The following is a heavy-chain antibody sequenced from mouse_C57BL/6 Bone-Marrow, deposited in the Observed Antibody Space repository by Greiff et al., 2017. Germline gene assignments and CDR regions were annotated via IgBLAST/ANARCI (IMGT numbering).Heavy chain of an antibody. CDR2: LDPSDSYT. CDR3: ASEGGRGAMDY. Sequence: QVQLKQPGAELVKPGASVKLSCKASGYTFTSYWMQWVKQRPGQGLEWIGELDPSDSYTNYNQKFKGKATLTVDTSSSPAYMQLSSLTSEDSAVYYCASEGGRGAMDYWGQGTSVTVSS. CDR1: GYTFTSYW. J-gene: IGHJ4*01. V-gene: IGHV1-50*01.